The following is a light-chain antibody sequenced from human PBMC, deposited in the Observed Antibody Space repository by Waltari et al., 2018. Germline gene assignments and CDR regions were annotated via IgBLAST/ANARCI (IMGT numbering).Light chain of an antibody. Sequence: DIHMTQSPSSLSASVGDRVTITCRASQPISTYLSWYHQKPGKGPKDLIYAASTLQTGVPTRFSGSGSGTDFTLTIAGLEPEDSGTYFCQQDYISPWTFGQGTTVEVK. CDR3: QQDYISPWT. CDR1: QPISTY. CDR2: AAS. V-gene: IGKV1-39*01. J-gene: IGKJ1*01.